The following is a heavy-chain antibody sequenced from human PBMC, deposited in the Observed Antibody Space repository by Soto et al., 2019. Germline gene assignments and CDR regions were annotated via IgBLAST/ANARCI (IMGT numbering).Heavy chain of an antibody. CDR2: IFYSGTT. CDR1: GGSISSSSYY. CDR3: ASVPARFCASTSCFPGY. D-gene: IGHD2-2*01. V-gene: IGHV4-39*01. J-gene: IGHJ4*02. Sequence: SETLSLTCTVSGGSISSSSYYWGWIRQPPGKGLEWIASIFYSGTTYYNPSLESRVTISVDTSKNQVSLQLSSVTAADTAFYYCASVPARFCASTSCFPGYWGQGTLVTVSS.